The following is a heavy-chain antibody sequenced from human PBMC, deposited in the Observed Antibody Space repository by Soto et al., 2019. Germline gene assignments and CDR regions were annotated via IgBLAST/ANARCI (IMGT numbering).Heavy chain of an antibody. J-gene: IGHJ6*04. CDR1: GYSVTSSDYY. Sequence: KASETLSLTCSVSGYSVTSSDYYWSFIRQPPGKGLEWIVSMFYRCLTYYNPSLKSRVTLSFATSKNQFSVRLNSVTAADKAVYYCAPLSVPISGNYGIQVWGKGTPVPVSS. V-gene: IGHV4-39*01. CDR3: APLSVPISGNYGIQV. D-gene: IGHD3-3*01. CDR2: MFYRCLT.